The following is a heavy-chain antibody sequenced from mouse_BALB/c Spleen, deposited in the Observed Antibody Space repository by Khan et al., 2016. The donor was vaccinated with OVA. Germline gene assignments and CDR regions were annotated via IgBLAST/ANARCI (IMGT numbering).Heavy chain of an antibody. CDR3: ARVYGGDFDY. V-gene: IGHV3-2*02. Sequence: EVQLVESGPGLVKPSQSLSLTCTVTGYSITTDYVWNWIRQFPGNKLEWMGFISYSGNTKYNPSLKSRISITRDTSKNQFFLQLKSVTTDDTARYYCARVYGGDFDYWGQGTTLTVSS. CDR2: ISYSGNT. J-gene: IGHJ2*01. CDR1: GYSITTDYV. D-gene: IGHD1-1*01.